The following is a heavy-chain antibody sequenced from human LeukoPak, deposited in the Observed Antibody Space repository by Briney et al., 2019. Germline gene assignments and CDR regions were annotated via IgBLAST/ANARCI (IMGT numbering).Heavy chain of an antibody. CDR2: IYPGDSDT. CDR1: GYSFPNYW. V-gene: IGHV5-51*01. D-gene: IGHD6-6*01. Sequence: GESLKISCKVSGYSFPNYWIGWVRQMPGGGLDCMGIIYPGDSDTRYSPSFQGQVTISADKSVNSVYLQWGSLKASDTAMYYCASQLAARPGGFDYWGQGTLVTVSS. J-gene: IGHJ4*02. CDR3: ASQLAARPGGFDY.